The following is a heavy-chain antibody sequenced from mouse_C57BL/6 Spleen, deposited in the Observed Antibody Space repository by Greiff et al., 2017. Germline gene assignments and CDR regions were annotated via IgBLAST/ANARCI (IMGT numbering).Heavy chain of an antibody. CDR3: ARWMEYCSVDV. V-gene: IGHV1-82*01. Sequence: VQLQQSGPELVKPGASVKISCKASGYAFSSSWMNWVKQRPGKGLEWIGRIYPGDGDTNYNGKVKGKATLTADKSSSTAYMHISSLTSEDSAVYFCARWMEYCSVDVWGQGTTLTVSS. J-gene: IGHJ2*01. D-gene: IGHD2-10*02. CDR1: GYAFSSSW. CDR2: IYPGDGDT.